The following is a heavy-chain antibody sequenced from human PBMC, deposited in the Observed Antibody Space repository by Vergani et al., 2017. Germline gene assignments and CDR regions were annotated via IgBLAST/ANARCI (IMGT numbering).Heavy chain of an antibody. Sequence: QVQLVQSGAEVKKPGASVKVSCKASGYTFTSYYMHWVRQAPGQGLEWMGIINPSGGSTSYAQKFQGRVTMTRDTSTSTVYMVLSSLRSEDTAVYYCARVVYYDSSGYYFGYWGQGTLVTVSS. V-gene: IGHV1-46*01. CDR1: GYTFTSYY. CDR3: ARVVYYDSSGYYFGY. D-gene: IGHD3-22*01. J-gene: IGHJ4*02. CDR2: INPSGGST.